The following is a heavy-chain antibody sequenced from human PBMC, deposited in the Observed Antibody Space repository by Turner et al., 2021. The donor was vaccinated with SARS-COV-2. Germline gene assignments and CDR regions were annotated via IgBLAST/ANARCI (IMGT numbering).Heavy chain of an antibody. D-gene: IGHD6-13*01. CDR3: ARDLMFTAAAPYGMDV. CDR1: VFTFSSYW. Sequence: EVQLVESGGGLVQPGGSLSLSCAASVFTFSSYWRSWVRQAPGKGLEWVANIKQDGSEKYYVDSVKGRFTISRDNAKNSLYLQMNSLRAEDTAVYYCARDLMFTAAAPYGMDVWGQGTTVTVSS. J-gene: IGHJ6*02. CDR2: IKQDGSEK. V-gene: IGHV3-7*01.